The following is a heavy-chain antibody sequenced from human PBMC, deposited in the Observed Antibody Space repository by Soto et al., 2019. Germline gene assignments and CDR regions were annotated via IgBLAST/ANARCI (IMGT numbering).Heavy chain of an antibody. CDR2: IYHSGST. D-gene: IGHD3-10*02. V-gene: IGHV4-4*02. J-gene: IGHJ4*02. Sequence: LSLTCAVSGGSISSSNWWSWVRQPPGKGLEWIGEIYHSGSTNYNPSLKSRVTISVDKSKNQFSLKLSSVTAADTAVYYCARGGDYVDKYYFDYWGRGTLVTVSS. CDR3: ARGGDYVDKYYFDY. CDR1: GGSISSSNW.